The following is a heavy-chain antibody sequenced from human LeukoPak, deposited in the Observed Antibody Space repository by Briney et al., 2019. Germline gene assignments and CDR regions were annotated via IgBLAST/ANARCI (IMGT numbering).Heavy chain of an antibody. CDR3: ARGDYYDSSVVKMYAFDI. D-gene: IGHD3-22*01. J-gene: IGHJ3*02. V-gene: IGHV1-69*06. Sequence: GASVKVSCKASGGTFSSYAISWVRQAPGQGLEWMGGIIPIFGTANYAQKFQGRVTITADKSTSTAYMELSSLRSEDTAVYYCARGDYYDSSVVKMYAFDIWGQGTVVTVSS. CDR1: GGTFSSYA. CDR2: IIPIFGTA.